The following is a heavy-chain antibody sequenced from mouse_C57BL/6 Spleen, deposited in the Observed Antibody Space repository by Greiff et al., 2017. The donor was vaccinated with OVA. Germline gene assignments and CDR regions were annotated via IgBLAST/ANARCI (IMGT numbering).Heavy chain of an antibody. CDR1: GYAFSSSW. V-gene: IGHV1-82*01. CDR2: IYPGDGDT. Sequence: QVQLQESGPELVKPGASVKISCKASGYAFSSSWMHWVKQRPGKGLEWIGRIYPGDGDTNYNGKFKGKATLTADKSSSTAYMHLSSLTSEDSAVYFYARGGTYYGSSGYFDVWGTGTTVTVSS. J-gene: IGHJ1*03. CDR3: ARGGTYYGSSGYFDV. D-gene: IGHD1-1*01.